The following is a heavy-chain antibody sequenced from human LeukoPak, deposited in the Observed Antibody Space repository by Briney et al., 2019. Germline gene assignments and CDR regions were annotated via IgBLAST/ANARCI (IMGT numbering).Heavy chain of an antibody. CDR1: GFTFSSYS. CDR3: ARDAVDTLTSDYYYYYMDV. CDR2: ISSSSSYI. D-gene: IGHD5-18*01. V-gene: IGHV3-21*01. Sequence: PGGSLRLSCAASGFTFSSYSMNWVRQAPGKGLEWVSSISSSSSYIYYADSVKGRFTISRDNAKNSLYLQMNSLRAEDTAVYYCARDAVDTLTSDYYYYYMDVWGKGTTVTVSS. J-gene: IGHJ6*03.